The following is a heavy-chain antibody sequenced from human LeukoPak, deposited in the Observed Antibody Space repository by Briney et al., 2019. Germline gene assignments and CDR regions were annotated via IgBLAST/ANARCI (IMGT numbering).Heavy chain of an antibody. D-gene: IGHD2-2*01. CDR1: GGSFSGYY. CDR3: ARGSRRCSSTSCYRNNWFDP. J-gene: IGHJ5*02. V-gene: IGHV4-34*01. Sequence: PSETLSLTCAVYGGSFSGYYWSWIRQPPGKGLEWIGEINHSGSTNYNPSLKSRVAISVDTSKNQFSLKLSSVTAADTAVYYCARGSRRCSSTSCYRNNWFDPWGQGTLVTVSS. CDR2: INHSGST.